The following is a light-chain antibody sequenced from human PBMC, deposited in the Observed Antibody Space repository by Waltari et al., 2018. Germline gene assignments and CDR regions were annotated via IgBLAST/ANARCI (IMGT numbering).Light chain of an antibody. J-gene: IGKJ1*01. CDR2: AAS. Sequence: VQMTQSPSSLSSSIGDRVTITCRASQNINTYLNWYQQKPGKAPSLLIYAASRLQSGVPSRFSGSGSGTVFTLTITSLQPEDFATDFCQQSYITPPWTFGQGTKVEIK. CDR3: QQSYITPPWT. CDR1: QNINTY. V-gene: IGKV1-39*01.